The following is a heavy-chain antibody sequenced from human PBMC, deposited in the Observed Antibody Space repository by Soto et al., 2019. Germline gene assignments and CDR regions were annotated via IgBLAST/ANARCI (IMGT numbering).Heavy chain of an antibody. CDR1: GYTFTSYA. Sequence: ASVKVSCKASGYTFTSYAMHWVRQAPGQRLEWMGWINAGNGSTKYSQKFQGRVTITRDTSASTAYMELSSLRSEDTAVYYCASEYSSSSYYYYYYGMDVWGQGTTVTVSS. V-gene: IGHV1-3*01. CDR2: INAGNGST. CDR3: ASEYSSSSYYYYYYGMDV. D-gene: IGHD6-6*01. J-gene: IGHJ6*02.